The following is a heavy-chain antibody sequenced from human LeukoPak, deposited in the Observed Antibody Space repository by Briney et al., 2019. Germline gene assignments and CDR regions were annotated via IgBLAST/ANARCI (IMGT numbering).Heavy chain of an antibody. CDR2: IYYSGST. D-gene: IGHD2-2*01. V-gene: IGHV4-59*01. J-gene: IGHJ6*02. CDR1: GGSISSYY. CDR3: AAGLYCTSTSCYYGMDV. Sequence: SETLSLTCTVSGGSISSYYWSWIRQPPGKGLEWIGYIYYSGSTNYNPSLKSRVTISVDTSENQFSLKLSSVTAADTAVYYCAAGLYCTSTSCYYGMDVWGQGTTVTVSS.